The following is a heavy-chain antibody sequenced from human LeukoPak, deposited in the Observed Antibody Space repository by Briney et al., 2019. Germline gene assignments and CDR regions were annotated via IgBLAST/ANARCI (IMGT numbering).Heavy chain of an antibody. V-gene: IGHV3-23*01. Sequence: GGSLRLSCAASGFTFTTSSMSWVRQAPGKGLEWVSAINGGGGTTYYADSVRGRFAISRDNSKNTLYLQMNSLRAEDTAVYYCVKPPMIRGVDYFDYWGQGTLVTVSS. CDR3: VKPPMIRGVDYFDY. J-gene: IGHJ4*02. D-gene: IGHD3-10*01. CDR1: GFTFTTSS. CDR2: INGGGGTT.